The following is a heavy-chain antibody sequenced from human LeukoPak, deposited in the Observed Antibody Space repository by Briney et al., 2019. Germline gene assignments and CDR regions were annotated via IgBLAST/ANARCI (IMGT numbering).Heavy chain of an antibody. J-gene: IGHJ4*02. CDR1: GGSISSNSYY. D-gene: IGHD4-23*01. CDR3: ARAVYGGNSRRLDY. Sequence: MPSETLSLTCAVSGGSISSNSYYWGWIRQPPGKGLEWIGSIYYSGSTYYNPSLKSRVTISVDTSKNQFSLKLSSVTAADTAVYYCARAVYGGNSRRLDYWGQGTLVTVPS. CDR2: IYYSGST. V-gene: IGHV4-39*01.